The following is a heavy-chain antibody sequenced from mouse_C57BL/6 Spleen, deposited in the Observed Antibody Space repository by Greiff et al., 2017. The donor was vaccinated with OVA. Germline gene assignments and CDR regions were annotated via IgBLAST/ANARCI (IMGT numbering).Heavy chain of an antibody. CDR1: GFTFSDYY. D-gene: IGHD2-12*01. CDR2: INSDGGST. J-gene: IGHJ1*03. V-gene: IGHV5-16*01. Sequence: EVKVEESEGGLVQPGSSVKLSCKASGFTFSDYYMTWVSQVPGKGLEWVANINSDGGSTYYMDSLKSRFTLSRGNATSILYLQMSSLKSEDTATYYCARDTRYFDVWGTGTTVTVSS. CDR3: ARDTRYFDV.